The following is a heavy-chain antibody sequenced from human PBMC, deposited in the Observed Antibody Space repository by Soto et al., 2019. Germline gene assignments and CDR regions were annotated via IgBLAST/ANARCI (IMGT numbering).Heavy chain of an antibody. V-gene: IGHV4-61*01. CDR1: GGSVSDKTYY. J-gene: IGHJ4*02. CDR2: VYYSGTT. D-gene: IGHD4-17*01. Sequence: SETLSLTCSVSGGSVSDKTYYWSWIRQPPGKRLEWIGYVYYSGTTNYNPSLKSRVTISVDLSKNQFSLRLSSVTTADTALYYCARTTAVPNSLRSRYFFDYWGQGTRVTVSS. CDR3: ARTTAVPNSLRSRYFFDY.